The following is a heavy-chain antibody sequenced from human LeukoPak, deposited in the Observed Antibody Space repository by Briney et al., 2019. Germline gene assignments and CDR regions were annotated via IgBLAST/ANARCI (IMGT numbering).Heavy chain of an antibody. Sequence: GAPVKVSCKSSGYTFTSYGINWVRQPPGQGLEWMAWISGYNGNTNYAQQFQGRVIMTTDTSTSTAYMDLRSLRSDDTALYYCARVGHTIIRGAMDYWGQGTLGTVSS. V-gene: IGHV1-18*01. CDR3: ARVGHTIIRGAMDY. CDR2: ISGYNGNT. J-gene: IGHJ4*02. D-gene: IGHD3-10*01. CDR1: GYTFTSYG.